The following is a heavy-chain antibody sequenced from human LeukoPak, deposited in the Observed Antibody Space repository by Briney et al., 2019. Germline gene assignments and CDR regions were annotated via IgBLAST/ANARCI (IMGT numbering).Heavy chain of an antibody. J-gene: IGHJ6*03. CDR3: AKGGGYEAQYYYYYLDV. V-gene: IGHV3-48*03. Sequence: GGSLRLSCAASGFTFSSYEMNWVRQAPGKGLEWVSYISSSGSTIYYADSVKGRFTISRDNSKNTLYLQMKSLRAEDTAVYYCAKGGGYEAQYYYYYLDVWGKGTTVTISS. CDR2: ISSSGSTI. D-gene: IGHD5-12*01. CDR1: GFTFSSYE.